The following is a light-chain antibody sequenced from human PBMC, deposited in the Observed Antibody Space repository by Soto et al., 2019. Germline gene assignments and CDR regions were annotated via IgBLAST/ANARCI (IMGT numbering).Light chain of an antibody. V-gene: IGLV2-23*01. CDR2: EGN. CDR1: SNDVGGYNL. Sequence: QSVLTQPASVSGSPGQSVTISCTGTSNDVGGYNLVSWYQQDPGKAPKLMIYEGNKRPSGVSDRFSGSRSGNAASLTISGLRAEDEADYYCCSYAGTSTGVFGGGTKLTVL. CDR3: CSYAGTSTGV. J-gene: IGLJ3*02.